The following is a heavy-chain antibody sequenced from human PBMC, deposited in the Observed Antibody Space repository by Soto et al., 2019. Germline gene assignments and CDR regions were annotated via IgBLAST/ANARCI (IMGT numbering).Heavy chain of an antibody. Sequence: PSETLSLTCAVYGGSFSGYYWSWIRQPPGKGLEWIGEINHSGSTNYNPSLKSRVTISVDTSKNQFSLKLSSVTAADTAVYYCARRPLISRSYYDFWSGSALDYWGQGTLVTVS. CDR2: INHSGST. CDR1: GGSFSGYY. V-gene: IGHV4-34*01. J-gene: IGHJ4*02. D-gene: IGHD3-3*01. CDR3: ARRPLISRSYYDFWSGSALDY.